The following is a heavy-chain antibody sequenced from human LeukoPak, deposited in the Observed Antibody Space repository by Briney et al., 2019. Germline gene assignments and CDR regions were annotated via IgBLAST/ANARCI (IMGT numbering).Heavy chain of an antibody. D-gene: IGHD5-24*01. J-gene: IGHJ4*02. CDR1: GFTFSSYG. V-gene: IGHV3-30*03. CDR3: AREMATILDY. CDR2: ISYDGSNK. Sequence: GRSLRLSCAASGFTFSSYGMHWVRQAPGKGLEWVAVISYDGSNKYYADSVKGRFTISRDNSKNTLYLQMNSLRAEDTAVYYCAREMATILDYWGQGTLVTVSS.